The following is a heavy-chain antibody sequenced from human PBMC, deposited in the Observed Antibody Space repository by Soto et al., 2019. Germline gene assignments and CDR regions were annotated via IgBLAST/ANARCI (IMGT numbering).Heavy chain of an antibody. CDR1: GGSISDYY. V-gene: IGHV4-59*01. Sequence: SETLSLTCTVSGGSISDYYWNWIRQPPGKALEWIGYIYYSGSTSYNPSLKSRLTITKDTSKNQVVLTMTNMDPVDTATYYCARSVFDWLLFNYWGQGTLVTVSS. CDR2: IYYSGST. CDR3: ARSVFDWLLFNY. D-gene: IGHD3-9*01. J-gene: IGHJ4*02.